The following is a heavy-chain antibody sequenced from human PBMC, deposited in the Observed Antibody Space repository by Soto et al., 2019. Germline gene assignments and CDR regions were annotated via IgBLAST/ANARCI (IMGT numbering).Heavy chain of an antibody. CDR1: GFTFSGFA. CDR3: AKTQGCSGGSCWWVGAILP. D-gene: IGHD2-15*01. V-gene: IGHV3-30*18. CDR2: ISYDGSNK. Sequence: QVQLVESGGGVVQPGRSLRLSCAASGFTFSGFAMHWVRQAPGKGLEWVAVISYDGSNKYYADSVKGRFTISRDNSKNTLYLQMNSLRAEDTAVYYCAKTQGCSGGSCWWVGAILPWGQGTLVTVSS. J-gene: IGHJ5*02.